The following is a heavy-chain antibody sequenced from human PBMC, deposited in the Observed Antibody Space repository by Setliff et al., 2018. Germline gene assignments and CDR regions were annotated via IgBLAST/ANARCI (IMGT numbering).Heavy chain of an antibody. CDR1: GFTFSDYY. CDR2: ISCSGSTI. D-gene: IGHD3-9*01. V-gene: IGHV3-11*04. Sequence: PGGSLRLSCAASGFTFSDYYMSWIRQAPGKGLEWVSYISCSGSTIYYADSVKGRFTISRDNAKNSLYLQMNSLRAEDTAVYYCTRDSVLRYFDWLLYTPDAFDIWGQGTMVTVSS. CDR3: TRDSVLRYFDWLLYTPDAFDI. J-gene: IGHJ3*02.